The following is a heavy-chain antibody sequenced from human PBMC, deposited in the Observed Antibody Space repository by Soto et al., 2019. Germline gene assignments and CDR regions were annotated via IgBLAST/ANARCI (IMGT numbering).Heavy chain of an antibody. CDR1: GGTFGSYT. CDR2: IIAMFGTA. D-gene: IGHD1-1*01. Sequence: QVHLVQSGAEVKKPGSSVKVSCTASGGTFGSYTITWVRQAPGKGLEWMGEIIAMFGTASYAQKLQGRVTLTADKSTTTAHWELSGLSSDDPAGYSCARQGAMPPNSGSRMDGWGPG. CDR3: ARQGAMPPNSGSRMDG. J-gene: IGHJ6*02. V-gene: IGHV1-69*06.